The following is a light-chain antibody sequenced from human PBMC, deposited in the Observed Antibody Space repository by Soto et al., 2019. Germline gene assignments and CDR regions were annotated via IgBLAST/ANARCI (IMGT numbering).Light chain of an antibody. J-gene: IGLJ1*01. CDR3: NSYTSSSTFV. CDR2: DVS. V-gene: IGLV2-14*03. CDR1: SSDVGGYNY. Sequence: QSALTQPASVSGSPGQSITISCAGTSSDVGGYNYVSWYQHHPGKAPKLMSYDVSNRPSGVSNRFSGSKSGNTASLTISGLQSEDEADYYCNSYTSSSTFVFGTGTKLTVL.